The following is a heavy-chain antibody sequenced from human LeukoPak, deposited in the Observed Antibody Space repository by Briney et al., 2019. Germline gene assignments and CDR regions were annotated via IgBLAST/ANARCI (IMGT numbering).Heavy chain of an antibody. CDR2: IMPLFNTA. CDR1: GGTFSGYS. J-gene: IGHJ6*03. CDR3: ARVDRYHYYLDV. V-gene: IGHV1-69*05. Sequence: SVKVSCKASGGTFSGYSITWVRQAPGQGLEWMGGIMPLFNTANYAQQFQGRVTITTDESTSTAYMELSSLRFEDTAMYYCARVDRYHYYLDVWGKGTTVTVSS.